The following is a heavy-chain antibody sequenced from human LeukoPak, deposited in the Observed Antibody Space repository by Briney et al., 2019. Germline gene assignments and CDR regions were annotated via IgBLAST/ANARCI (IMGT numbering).Heavy chain of an antibody. CDR3: ASLTTADAFDI. V-gene: IGHV4-34*01. CDR1: GGSFSGYY. D-gene: IGHD3-22*01. Sequence: SETLSLTCAVYGGSFSGYYWSWIRQPPGKGLEWIGEINHSGSTNYNPSLKSRVTISVDTSKNQFSLKLSSVTAADTAVFYCASLTTADAFDIWGQGTMVTVSS. J-gene: IGHJ3*02. CDR2: INHSGST.